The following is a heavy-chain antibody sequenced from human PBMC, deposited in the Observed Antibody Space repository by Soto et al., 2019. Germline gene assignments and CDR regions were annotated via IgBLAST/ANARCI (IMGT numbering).Heavy chain of an antibody. J-gene: IGHJ5*02. CDR1: GFTFRSYG. D-gene: IGHD5-18*01. CDR3: ARESHSYGYPNWFDP. CDR2: ISSYDGSKT. V-gene: IGHV3-33*05. Sequence: GGSLRLSCVVSGFTFRSYGMHWVRQAPGRGLEWVAAISSYDGSKTYYGDSVKGRFTISRDNSKNTLYLKMNSLRAEDTAVYYCARESHSYGYPNWFDPWGQGTLVTSPQ.